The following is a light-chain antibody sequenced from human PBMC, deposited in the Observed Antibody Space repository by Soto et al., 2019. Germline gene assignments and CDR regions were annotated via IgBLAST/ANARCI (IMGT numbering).Light chain of an antibody. Sequence: DIQMTQSPSSLSASVGDRVTITCQASHDIGNYLSWYQQRSGKAPKLLIYDATNLETGVPPRFSGSGSGTDFTFTITSLQPEDFATYYCQQYDNLPPTWTFGQGTKVEIE. CDR2: DAT. CDR1: HDIGNY. V-gene: IGKV1-33*01. J-gene: IGKJ1*01. CDR3: QQYDNLPPTWT.